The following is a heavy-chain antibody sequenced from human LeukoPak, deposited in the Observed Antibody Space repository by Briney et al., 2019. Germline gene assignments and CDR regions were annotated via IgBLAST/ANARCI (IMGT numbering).Heavy chain of an antibody. D-gene: IGHD3-22*01. J-gene: IGHJ4*02. CDR2: IIPIFGTA. CDR3: AREDSSGYSFFDY. V-gene: IGHV1-69*13. Sequence: SVNLSCTPSGGTFTSYAISWVRQAPGQGLEWMGGIIPIFGTANCAQKFQGRVMITADESTSTAYMELSSLRSEDTAVYYCAREDSSGYSFFDYWGQGTLVPVSA. CDR1: GGTFTSYA.